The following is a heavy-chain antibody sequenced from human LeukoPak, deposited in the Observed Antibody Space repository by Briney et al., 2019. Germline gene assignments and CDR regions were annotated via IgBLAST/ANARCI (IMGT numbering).Heavy chain of an antibody. J-gene: IGHJ4*02. Sequence: SETLSLTCTVSGGSISSYYWSWIRQPPGKGLEWIGYIYYSGSTNYNPSLKSRVTISVDTSKNQFSLKLSSVTAAGTAVYYCARGKDGYNRYFDYWGQGTLVTVSS. D-gene: IGHD5-24*01. V-gene: IGHV4-59*01. CDR3: ARGKDGYNRYFDY. CDR2: IYYSGST. CDR1: GGSISSYY.